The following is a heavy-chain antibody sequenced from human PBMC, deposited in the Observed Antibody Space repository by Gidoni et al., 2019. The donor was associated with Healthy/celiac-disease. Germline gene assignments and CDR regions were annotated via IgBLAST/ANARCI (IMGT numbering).Heavy chain of an antibody. CDR1: GFTFSDYY. D-gene: IGHD1-26*01. CDR2: ISSSGNTI. CDR3: ARAPAIVGGTLDAFDI. Sequence: QVQLVESGGGWVKPGGSLRLSCAASGFTFSDYYMSWIRQAPGKGLEWVSYISSSGNTIYYADAVKGRFTISRDNAKNSLYLQMNSLRAEDTAVYYCARAPAIVGGTLDAFDIWVQGTMVTVSS. V-gene: IGHV3-11*01. J-gene: IGHJ3*02.